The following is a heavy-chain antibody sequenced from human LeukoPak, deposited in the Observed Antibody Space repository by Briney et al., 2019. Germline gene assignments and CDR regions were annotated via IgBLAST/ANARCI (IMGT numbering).Heavy chain of an antibody. V-gene: IGHV3-23*01. CDR2: ISGSGHLT. Sequence: GGSLRLSCAASEFRFNDFAMSWVRQAPGKGLEWVSAISGSGHLTYYADSVKGRFTISRDNSKNTLSLQMNSLRADDTAVYYCAKDQRYYGVTPSYYLDLWGQGTLVPSPQ. CDR1: EFRFNDFA. J-gene: IGHJ4*02. D-gene: IGHD4-17*01. CDR3: AKDQRYYGVTPSYYLDL.